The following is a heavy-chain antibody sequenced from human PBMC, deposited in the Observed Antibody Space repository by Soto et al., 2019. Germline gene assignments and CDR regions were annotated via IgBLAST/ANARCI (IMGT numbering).Heavy chain of an antibody. CDR3: ARAGDSNYYYYGMDV. D-gene: IGHD4-17*01. CDR1: GGTFSSYA. V-gene: IGHV1-69*13. Sequence: SVKVSCKASGGTFSSYAISWVRQAPGQGLEWMGGIIPIFGTANYAQKFQGRVTITADESTSTAYMELSSLRSEETAVYYCARAGDSNYYYYGMDVWGQGTTVTVSS. CDR2: IIPIFGTA. J-gene: IGHJ6*02.